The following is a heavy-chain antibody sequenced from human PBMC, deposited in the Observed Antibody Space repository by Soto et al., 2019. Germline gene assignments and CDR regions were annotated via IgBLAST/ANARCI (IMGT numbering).Heavy chain of an antibody. J-gene: IGHJ4*02. D-gene: IGHD2-15*01. CDR3: ARGSKDSYPGSRIFDF. Sequence: GGSLRLSCGSSGFNFANYAMGWVRQAPGKGLEWVSGISSTGRRTYYADSVRGRFSISRDNSKNTVDLQINSLRAEDSAVYYCARGSKDSYPGSRIFDFWGRGTLVTVSS. CDR1: GFNFANYA. CDR2: ISSTGRRT. V-gene: IGHV3-23*01.